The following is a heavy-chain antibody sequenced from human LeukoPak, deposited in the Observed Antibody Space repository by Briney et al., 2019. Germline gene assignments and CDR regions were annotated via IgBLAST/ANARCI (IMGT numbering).Heavy chain of an antibody. D-gene: IGHD3-10*01. J-gene: IGHJ6*03. Sequence: GGSLRLSCAASGFTFSSYWMHWVRQAPGKGLVWVSRINSDGSSTSYADSVKGRFTISRDNSKNTLYLQMNSLRAEDTAVYYCAKDFWFGENYYMDVWGKGTTVTVSS. V-gene: IGHV3-74*01. CDR1: GFTFSSYW. CDR3: AKDFWFGENYYMDV. CDR2: INSDGSST.